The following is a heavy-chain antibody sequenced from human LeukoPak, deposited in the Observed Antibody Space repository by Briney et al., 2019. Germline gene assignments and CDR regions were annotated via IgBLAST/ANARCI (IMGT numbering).Heavy chain of an antibody. CDR2: IYHSGST. Sequence: PSETLSLTCAVSGGSISSGGYSWSRIRQPPGKGLEWIGYIYHSGSTYYNPSLKSRVTISVDRSKNQFSLKLSSVTAADTAVYYCASSSYSSSWYSTGWFDPWGQGTLVTVSS. CDR3: ASSSYSSSWYSTGWFDP. D-gene: IGHD6-13*01. CDR1: GGSISSGGYS. V-gene: IGHV4-30-2*01. J-gene: IGHJ5*02.